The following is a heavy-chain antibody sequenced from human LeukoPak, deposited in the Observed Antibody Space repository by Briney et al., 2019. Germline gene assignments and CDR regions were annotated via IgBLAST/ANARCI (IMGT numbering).Heavy chain of an antibody. V-gene: IGHV3-7*01. J-gene: IGHJ6*02. Sequence: TGGSLRLSYAASGLTFSSYWMTWVRHAPGEGLEWVASINQDGSEQRYSDSVKGRFTISRDNAKNSLFLQMNSLRAEDTAVYYCARDKRSDLLGNNYYYYYGMDVWGQGTTVTVSS. CDR3: ARDKRSDLLGNNYYYYYGMDV. CDR2: INQDGSEQ. D-gene: IGHD2-8*02. CDR1: GLTFSSYW.